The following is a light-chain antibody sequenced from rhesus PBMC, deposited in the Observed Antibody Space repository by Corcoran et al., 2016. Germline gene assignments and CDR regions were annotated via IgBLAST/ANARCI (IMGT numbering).Light chain of an antibody. V-gene: IGKV1-28*03. J-gene: IGKJ3*01. CDR3: LHHNSYPFT. CDR2: DVS. CDR1: QVISSF. Sequence: DIQMTQSPSSLSASVGDTVTITCRASQVISSFLKWFQQKPGKAPKLLIYDVSSLESGVPSRFSGNGSGTDVTLTISSLQPEDFAAYYCLHHNSYPFTFGPGTKLDIK.